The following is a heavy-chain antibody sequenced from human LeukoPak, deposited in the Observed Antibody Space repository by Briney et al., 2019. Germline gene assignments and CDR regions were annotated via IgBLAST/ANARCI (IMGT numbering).Heavy chain of an antibody. CDR3: TRDHAGTQSWVEFDL. D-gene: IGHD3-10*01. Sequence: GGSLRLTCAASGFSVSSTYMSWVRQAPGKGLEWVSLIYTSGSTFYADSVMGRFTISRDNSKNTLFLQMNSLRAEDSAVYYCTRDHAGTQSWVEFDLWGQGTLVTVSS. CDR1: GFSVSSTY. V-gene: IGHV3-66*03. J-gene: IGHJ5*02. CDR2: IYTSGST.